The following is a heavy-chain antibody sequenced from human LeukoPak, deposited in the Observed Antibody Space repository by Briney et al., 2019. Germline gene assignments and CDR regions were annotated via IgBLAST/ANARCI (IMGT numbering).Heavy chain of an antibody. CDR3: ARGEEMAIPRSPFGDY. J-gene: IGHJ4*02. CDR2: INPSGGST. CDR1: GYTFTSYY. Sequence: ASVKVSCKASGYTFTSYYMHWVRQAPGQGLEWMGLINPSGGSTSYGQKFQGRVTMTRDTSTSTVYMELSSLRSEDTAVYYCARGEEMAIPRSPFGDYWGQGALVTVSS. D-gene: IGHD5-24*01. V-gene: IGHV1-46*01.